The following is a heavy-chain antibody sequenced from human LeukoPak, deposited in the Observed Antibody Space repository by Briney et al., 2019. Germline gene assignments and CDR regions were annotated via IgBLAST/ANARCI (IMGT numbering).Heavy chain of an antibody. J-gene: IGHJ4*02. CDR3: TRLLYYYDSTIYQRYFDY. D-gene: IGHD3-22*01. CDR1: GFTVSSNY. V-gene: IGHV3-53*01. Sequence: PGRSLRLSCAASGFTVSSNYMNWVRQAPGKGLEWVSIIYSGGNTYYADSVKGRFTISRDNSQNTLYLQMNSLRPEDTAVYYCTRLLYYYDSTIYQRYFDYWGQGTLVTVSS. CDR2: IYSGGNT.